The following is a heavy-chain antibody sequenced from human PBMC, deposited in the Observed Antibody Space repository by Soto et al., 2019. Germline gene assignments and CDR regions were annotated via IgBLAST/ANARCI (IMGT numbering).Heavy chain of an antibody. D-gene: IGHD3-3*01. CDR3: ARMGDFWSGPGELDP. J-gene: IGHJ5*02. V-gene: IGHV4-39*01. CDR2: VYYNGFT. Sequence: QLQLRESGPGLVKPSETLSLTCTVSGGSISSSNYYWAWIRQSPGKGLEWIGSVYYNGFTYYNPSLTSRVTISVDTSKNQFSLKLPSVTAADTAVYYCARMGDFWSGPGELDPWGQGTLVTVSS. CDR1: GGSISSSNYY.